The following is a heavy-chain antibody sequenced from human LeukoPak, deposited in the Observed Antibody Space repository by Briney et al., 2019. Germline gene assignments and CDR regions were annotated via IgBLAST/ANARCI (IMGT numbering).Heavy chain of an antibody. Sequence: GGSLRLSCAASGIIFSNYWMHWVRQAPGKGLVWVSRINRDGSSTSYADSVKGRFTISRDNAKNTLYLQMNSLRAEDTAVYYCAKDYSSSWYYLGYYFDYWGQGTLVTVSS. V-gene: IGHV3-74*01. D-gene: IGHD6-13*01. CDR2: INRDGSST. CDR3: AKDYSSSWYYLGYYFDY. CDR1: GIIFSNYW. J-gene: IGHJ4*02.